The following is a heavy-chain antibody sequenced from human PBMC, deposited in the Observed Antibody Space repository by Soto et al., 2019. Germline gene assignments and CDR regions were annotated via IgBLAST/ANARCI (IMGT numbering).Heavy chain of an antibody. CDR1: GGSISRSGYF. D-gene: IGHD3-9*01. Sequence: QVQLQESGPGLVKPSQTLSLTCTVSGGSISRSGYFWSWIRQHPGKGLEWIGYIYDSGSTYYNPPLKSRVSLSVDTSKNQFSLNLTSVTAADTAMYYCARGHYDVLTGFYVRYFDYWGRGTRVTVSS. V-gene: IGHV4-31*03. CDR3: ARGHYDVLTGFYVRYFDY. J-gene: IGHJ4*02. CDR2: IYDSGST.